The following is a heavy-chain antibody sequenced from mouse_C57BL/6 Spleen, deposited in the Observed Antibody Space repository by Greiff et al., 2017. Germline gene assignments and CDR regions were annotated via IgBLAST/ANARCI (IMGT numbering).Heavy chain of an antibody. CDR2: IYPRSGNT. J-gene: IGHJ1*03. D-gene: IGHD2-5*01. Sequence: QVQLQQSGAELARPGASVKLSCKASGYTFTSYGISWVKQRTGQGLEWIGEIYPRSGNTYYNEKFKGKATLTADKSSSTAYMELRSLTSEDSAVYFCARDSNYNYWYFDVWGTGTTVTVSS. CDR1: GYTFTSYG. V-gene: IGHV1-81*01. CDR3: ARDSNYNYWYFDV.